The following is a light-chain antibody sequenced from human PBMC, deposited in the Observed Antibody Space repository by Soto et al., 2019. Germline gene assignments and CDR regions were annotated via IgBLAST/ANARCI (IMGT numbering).Light chain of an antibody. CDR2: AAS. J-gene: IGKJ1*01. CDR1: QSINTY. Sequence: IQITQSPSSLSESAGDRVTITCRASQSINTYLNWYQQKPGKAPKLLIYAASNLQSGVPARFSGSGSETDFTLTISSLQSEDFATYSCQQSYTTTWTFGQGTKVDIK. CDR3: QQSYTTTWT. V-gene: IGKV1-39*01.